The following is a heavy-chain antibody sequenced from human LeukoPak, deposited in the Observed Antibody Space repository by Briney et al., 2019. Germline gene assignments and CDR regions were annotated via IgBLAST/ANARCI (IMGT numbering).Heavy chain of an antibody. D-gene: IGHD3-3*01. CDR1: GGSISSYY. Sequence: PSETLSLTCTVSGGSISSYYWSWIRQPAGKGLEWIGRIYTSGSTNYNPSLKSRVTMPVDTSKNQFSLKLSSVTAADTAVYYCASFWSGPYYYYGMDVWGQGTTVTVSS. CDR2: IYTSGST. CDR3: ASFWSGPYYYYGMDV. J-gene: IGHJ6*02. V-gene: IGHV4-4*07.